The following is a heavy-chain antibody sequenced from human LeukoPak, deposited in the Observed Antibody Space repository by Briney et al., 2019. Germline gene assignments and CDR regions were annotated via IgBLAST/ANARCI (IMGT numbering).Heavy chain of an antibody. CDR3: ARGFTGWVTSPIDY. CDR1: GFTFSSYE. D-gene: IGHD2-2*01. CDR2: ISSSGSSI. Sequence: GGSLRLSCAASGFTFSSYEMNWVREAPGKGLEWVSYISSSGSSIYYADFVKGRFTISRDNAKNSLSLQMNSLRAEDTAVYYCARGFTGWVTSPIDYWGQGALVTVSS. V-gene: IGHV3-48*03. J-gene: IGHJ4*02.